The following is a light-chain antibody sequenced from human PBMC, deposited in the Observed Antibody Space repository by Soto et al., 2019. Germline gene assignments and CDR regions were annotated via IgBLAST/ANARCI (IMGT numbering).Light chain of an antibody. CDR2: DAS. J-gene: IGKJ5*01. Sequence: EIAFTQSPASLSLSPAERATPSCRASQSVTNSLAWYQQKPGQAPRLLVYDASNRATGIPTRLSGSGSETDFTLTISSLQSEDFAVYYCQQYNNWPLTFGQGTRLEIK. CDR1: QSVTNS. V-gene: IGKV3-11*01. CDR3: QQYNNWPLT.